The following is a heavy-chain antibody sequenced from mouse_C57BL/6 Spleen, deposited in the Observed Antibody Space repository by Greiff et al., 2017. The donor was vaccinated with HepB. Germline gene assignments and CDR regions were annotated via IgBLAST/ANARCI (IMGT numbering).Heavy chain of an antibody. CDR1: GFTFSDYG. V-gene: IGHV5-17*01. CDR3: ARLGRLYYAMDY. CDR2: ISSGSSTI. Sequence: EVKLMESGGGLVKPGGSLKLSCAASGFTFSDYGMHWVRQAPEKGLEWVAYISSGSSTIYYADTVKGRFTISRDNAKNTLFLQMTSLRSEDTAMYYCARLGRLYYAMDYWGQGTSVTVSS. D-gene: IGHD3-3*01. J-gene: IGHJ4*01.